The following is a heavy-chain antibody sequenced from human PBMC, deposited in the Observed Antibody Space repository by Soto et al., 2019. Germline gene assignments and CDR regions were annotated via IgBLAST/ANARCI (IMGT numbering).Heavy chain of an antibody. V-gene: IGHV1-2*02. D-gene: IGHD1-26*01. CDR2: VGPETGAT. J-gene: IGHJ4*02. CDR1: GYTFTGHY. CDR3: GRGRSGQIVVFY. Sequence: VKVSCKASGYTFTGHYIHWVRQAPEQGPEWMGEVGPETGATRYAQKFQGRVTMTRDMSITTVYMELNNLSPDDTAVYYCGRGRSGQIVVFYWGQGTPVTVSS.